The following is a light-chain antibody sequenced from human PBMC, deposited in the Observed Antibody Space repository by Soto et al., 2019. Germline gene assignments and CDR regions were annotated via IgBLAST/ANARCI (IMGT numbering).Light chain of an antibody. CDR2: DAS. CDR1: QSVGNI. V-gene: IGKV3-11*01. Sequence: EIVLTQSPATLSLSPGERATLSCRASQSVGNILAWYQQTPGQPPRLLMYDASDRVTGIPARFSGSGSGTDFTLTISSLEPDDFAVYYCQQRSDWPLTFGGGTKVEIK. J-gene: IGKJ4*01. CDR3: QQRSDWPLT.